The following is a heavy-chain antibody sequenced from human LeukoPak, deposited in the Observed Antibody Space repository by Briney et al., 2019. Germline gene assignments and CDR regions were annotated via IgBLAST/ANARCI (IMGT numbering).Heavy chain of an antibody. J-gene: IGHJ4*02. CDR1: GYTFTTYW. V-gene: IGHV5-10-1*01. D-gene: IGHD3/OR15-3a*01. Sequence: GESLKISCKGSGYTFTTYWITWVRQMPGKGLEWMGKTDPSDSYTNYSPSFQGHVTISADKSISAAYLQWSSLKASDTAMYYCAREFGRHFDFWGQGTLVTVSS. CDR2: TDPSDSYT. CDR3: AREFGRHFDF.